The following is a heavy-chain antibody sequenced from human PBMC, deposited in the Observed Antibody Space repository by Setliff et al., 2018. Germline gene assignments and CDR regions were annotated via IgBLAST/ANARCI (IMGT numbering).Heavy chain of an antibody. Sequence: GGSLRLSCTTSGFTFGDYTMTWVRQAPGKGLEWVGLIGSKTYGGVAEYAASVKGRFTISRDNAKRSLYLQMNGLRADDTGVYYCVRDDADNYDAFDNWGQGTLVTISS. D-gene: IGHD1-1*01. CDR2: IGSKTYGGVA. J-gene: IGHJ3*02. CDR3: VRDDADNYDAFDN. CDR1: GFTFGDYT. V-gene: IGHV3-49*04.